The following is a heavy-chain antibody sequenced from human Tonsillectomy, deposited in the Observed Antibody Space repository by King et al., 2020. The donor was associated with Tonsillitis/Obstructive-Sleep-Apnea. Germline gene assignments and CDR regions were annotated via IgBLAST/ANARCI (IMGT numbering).Heavy chain of an antibody. CDR1: GFTFSSYA. D-gene: IGHD3-16*01. Sequence: VQLVESGGGLVQPGGSLRLSCAASGFTFSSYAMNWVRQAPGKGLEWVSVISGGGNYTNYAASVKGRFTIFRDNSKKNLYLQLNSLRAEDTAIYYGAKDLRPGQNCDNPGGLYGPDFWGQGTLVTVSS. V-gene: IGHV3-23*04. CDR3: AKDLRPGQNCDNPGGLYGPDF. CDR2: ISGGGNYT. J-gene: IGHJ4*02.